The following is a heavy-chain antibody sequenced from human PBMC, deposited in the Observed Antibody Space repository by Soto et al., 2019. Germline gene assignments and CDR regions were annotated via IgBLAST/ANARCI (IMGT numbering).Heavy chain of an antibody. CDR3: AKRDYDSSGYYDLGY. J-gene: IGHJ4*02. CDR1: GGTFSSYA. Sequence: QVQLVQSGAEVKKPGSSVKVSCKASGGTFSSYAISWVRQAPGQGLEWMGGIISIFGTADYAQKFQGRVTIPADESTSTAYMELSSLRSEDTAVYYCAKRDYDSSGYYDLGYWGQGTLVTVSS. D-gene: IGHD3-22*01. CDR2: IISIFGTA. V-gene: IGHV1-69*12.